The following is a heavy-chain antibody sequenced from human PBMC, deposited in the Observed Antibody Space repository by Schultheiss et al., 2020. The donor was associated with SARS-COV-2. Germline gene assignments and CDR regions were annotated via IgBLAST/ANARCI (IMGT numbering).Heavy chain of an antibody. J-gene: IGHJ4*02. Sequence: SETLSLTCTVSGGSISSGSYYWSWIRQHPGKGLEWIGYIYYSGSTYYNPSLKSRVTISVDTSKNQFSLKLSSVTAADTAVYYCASSDSGTAMGWGQGTLVTVSS. CDR3: ASSDSGTAMG. D-gene: IGHD1-1*01. CDR2: IYYSGST. CDR1: GGSISSGSYY. V-gene: IGHV4-39*01.